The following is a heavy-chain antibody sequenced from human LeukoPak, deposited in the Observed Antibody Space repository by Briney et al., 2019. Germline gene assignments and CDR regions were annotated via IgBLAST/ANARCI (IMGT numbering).Heavy chain of an antibody. V-gene: IGHV4-31*03. Sequence: PSQTLSLTCTVSGGSISSGDYYWSWIRQHPGKGLEWIGYIYYSGSTYYNPSLKSRVTISVDTSKNQFSLKLSSVTAADTAVYYCARRAVGATFRGAFDIWGRGTMVTVSS. J-gene: IGHJ3*02. CDR2: IYYSGST. CDR3: ARRAVGATFRGAFDI. CDR1: GGSISSGDYY. D-gene: IGHD1-26*01.